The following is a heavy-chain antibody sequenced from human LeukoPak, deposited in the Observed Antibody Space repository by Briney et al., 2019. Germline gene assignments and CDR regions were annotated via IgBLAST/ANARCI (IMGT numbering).Heavy chain of an antibody. CDR1: GGSISSYY. CDR2: IYYSGST. J-gene: IGHJ6*02. D-gene: IGHD3-16*01. Sequence: SETLSLTCTVSGGSISSYYWSWIRQPPGRGLEWIGYIYYSGSTNYNPSLKSRVTISVDTSKNQFSLKLSSVTAADTAVYYCAGSLGIRYYYGMDVWGQGTTVTVSS. V-gene: IGHV4-59*01. CDR3: AGSLGIRYYYGMDV.